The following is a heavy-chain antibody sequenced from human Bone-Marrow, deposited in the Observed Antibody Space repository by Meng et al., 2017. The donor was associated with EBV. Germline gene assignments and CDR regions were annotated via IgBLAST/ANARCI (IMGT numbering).Heavy chain of an antibody. CDR3: ARDLSGKFDS. V-gene: IGHV3-30*03. D-gene: IGHD1-14*01. Sequence: QEQLVESGXGVVQPGRSLRLSCAASGFTFSYYGFHWVRQAPGKGPEWVAIIPSDGSHNKYYADSVKGRFTVSRDNSKNTLYLQMNSLRTEDTAVYYCARDLSGKFDSLGQGTLGTVSS. CDR1: GFTFSYYG. CDR2: IPSDGSHNK. J-gene: IGHJ5*01.